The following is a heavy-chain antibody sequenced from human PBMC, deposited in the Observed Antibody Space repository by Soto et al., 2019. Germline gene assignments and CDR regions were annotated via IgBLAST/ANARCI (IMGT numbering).Heavy chain of an antibody. CDR1: EFTFSSYS. Sequence: GRSLRVSCSASEFTFSSYSMNSVLQSTVKLLEFFSYISSSSSSIYYADSVKGRFTISRDNAKNSLYLQMNSLRDEDTAVYYCARDTHSDILTGYPYYYYGMEVWGQGTTVTVSS. J-gene: IGHJ6*01. D-gene: IGHD3-9*01. CDR2: ISSSSSSI. V-gene: IGHV3-48*02. CDR3: ARDTHSDILTGYPYYYYGMEV.